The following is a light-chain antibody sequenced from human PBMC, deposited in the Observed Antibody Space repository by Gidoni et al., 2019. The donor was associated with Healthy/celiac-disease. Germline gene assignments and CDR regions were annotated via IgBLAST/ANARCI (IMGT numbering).Light chain of an antibody. CDR2: AAS. CDR3: QQSYSTPLT. Sequence: DLQVTQAPSSLSASVGDRVTITCRASQSISSYLNWYQQKPGKAPKLLIYAASSLQSGSPSRFSGSGSGTDFTLTISSLHPEDFATYYCQQSYSTPLTFGRGTKVEIK. V-gene: IGKV1-39*01. J-gene: IGKJ4*01. CDR1: QSISSY.